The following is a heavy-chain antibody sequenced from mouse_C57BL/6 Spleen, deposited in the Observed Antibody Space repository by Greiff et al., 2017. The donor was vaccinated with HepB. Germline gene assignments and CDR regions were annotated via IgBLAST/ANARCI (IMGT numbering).Heavy chain of an antibody. CDR1: GYTFTSYW. CDR3: AREGDYYGSSCEGFYAMDY. Sequence: QVQLQQPGAELVKPGASVKLSCKASGYTFTSYWMHWVKQRPGKGLEWIGMIHPNSGSTNYNEKFKSKATLTVDKSYSTAYMQLNSLTSEDSAVYYCAREGDYYGSSCEGFYAMDYWGQGTSVTVSS. D-gene: IGHD1-1*01. CDR2: IHPNSGST. V-gene: IGHV1-64*01. J-gene: IGHJ4*01.